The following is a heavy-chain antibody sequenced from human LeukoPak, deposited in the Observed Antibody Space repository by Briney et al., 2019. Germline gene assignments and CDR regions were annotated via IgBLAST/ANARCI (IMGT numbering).Heavy chain of an antibody. CDR3: ARTMVRGVITSWYFDY. D-gene: IGHD3-10*01. V-gene: IGHV5-51*01. CDR1: GYSFTSYW. CDR2: IYPGDSDT. Sequence: GGPLKISCKGSGYSFTSYWIGWVRQMPGKGLEWMGIIYPGDSDTRYSPSFQGQVTISADKSISTAYLQWSSLKASHTAMYYCARTMVRGVITSWYFDYWGQGTLVTVSS. J-gene: IGHJ4*02.